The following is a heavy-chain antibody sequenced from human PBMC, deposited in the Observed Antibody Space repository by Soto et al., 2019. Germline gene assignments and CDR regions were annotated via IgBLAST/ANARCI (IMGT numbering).Heavy chain of an antibody. CDR3: ARGTYDILTGYYVPFDY. CDR1: GGSISSHY. J-gene: IGHJ4*02. V-gene: IGHV4-59*11. CDR2: IYYSGST. D-gene: IGHD3-9*01. Sequence: SETLSLTCTVSGGSISSHYWSWIRQPPGKGLERIGYIYYSGSTNYNPSLKSRVTISVDTSKNQFSLKLSSVTAADTAVYYCARGTYDILTGYYVPFDYWGQGTLVTVSS.